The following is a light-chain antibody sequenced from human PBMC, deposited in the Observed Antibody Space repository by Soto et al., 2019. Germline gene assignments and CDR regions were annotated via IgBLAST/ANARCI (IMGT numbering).Light chain of an antibody. CDR2: WAS. CDR1: QSVLYSSNNKKY. V-gene: IGKV4-1*01. J-gene: IGKJ1*01. Sequence: DIVMTQSPDSLAVSLGERATINCKSSQSVLYSSNNKKYLSWYQQKPGQPPKLLIYWASTRESGVPDRVSGSGSGTDFTLTISSLQAEDVAVYYCQQYYSNPLRTFGQGAKVELK. CDR3: QQYYSNPLRT.